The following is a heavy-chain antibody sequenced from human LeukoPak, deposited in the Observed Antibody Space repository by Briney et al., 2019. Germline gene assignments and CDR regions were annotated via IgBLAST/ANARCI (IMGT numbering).Heavy chain of an antibody. Sequence: SETLSLTCTVSGGSISSSSYYWGWIRQPPGKGLEWIGEINHSGSTNYNPSLKSRVTISVDTSKNQFPLKLSSVTAADTAVYYCARGGYSSSWYQDYWGQGTLVTVSS. J-gene: IGHJ4*02. CDR1: GGSISSSSYY. CDR2: INHSGST. CDR3: ARGGYSSSWYQDY. D-gene: IGHD6-13*01. V-gene: IGHV4-39*06.